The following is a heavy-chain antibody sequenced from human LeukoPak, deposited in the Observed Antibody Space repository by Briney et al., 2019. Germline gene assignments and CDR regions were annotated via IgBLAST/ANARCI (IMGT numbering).Heavy chain of an antibody. V-gene: IGHV5-51*01. CDR3: ATQGYQTSGWPAGGGY. D-gene: IGHD6-19*01. J-gene: IGHJ4*02. Sequence: GESLKISCKASGYTFTNYWIGLVRQVPSEGLGLEFINYPGKSDTILRTSFRGQVTIFANKPLSTAYLHWSSLKASATARYYCATQGYQTSGWPAGGGYWGEGTLGTVSS. CDR1: GYTFTNYW. CDR2: NYPGKSDT.